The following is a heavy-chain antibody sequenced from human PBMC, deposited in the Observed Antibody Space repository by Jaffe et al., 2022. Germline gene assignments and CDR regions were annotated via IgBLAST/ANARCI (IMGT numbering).Heavy chain of an antibody. Sequence: EVQLVESGGDLVQPGRSLRLSCTASGFSFGDYAMSWVRQAPGKGLEWVGFIRSKTYGGTTEYAASVKGRFTILRDDSKSIAYLQMNSLKTEDTAVYYCTRDPKEGYSSGWAGDYYYYYMDVWGKGTTVTVSS. CDR3: TRDPKEGYSSGWAGDYYYYYMDV. J-gene: IGHJ6*03. V-gene: IGHV3-49*04. CDR2: IRSKTYGGTT. CDR1: GFSFGDYA. D-gene: IGHD6-19*01.